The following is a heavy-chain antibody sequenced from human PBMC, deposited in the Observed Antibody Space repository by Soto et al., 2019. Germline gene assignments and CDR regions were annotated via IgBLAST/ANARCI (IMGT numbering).Heavy chain of an antibody. CDR1: GGSISSGGYY. CDR3: ARTVVYRSSRYYFDY. J-gene: IGHJ4*02. V-gene: IGHV4-31*03. D-gene: IGHD6-13*01. Sequence: SETLSLTCTVSGGSISSGGYYWSWIRQHPGKGLEWIGYIYYSGSTYYNPSLKSRVTISVDTSKNQFSLKLSSVTAADTAVYCCARTVVYRSSRYYFDYWGQGTLVTVSS. CDR2: IYYSGST.